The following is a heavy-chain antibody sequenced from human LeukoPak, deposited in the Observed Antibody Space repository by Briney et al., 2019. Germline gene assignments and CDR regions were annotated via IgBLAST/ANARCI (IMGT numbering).Heavy chain of an antibody. D-gene: IGHD2-15*01. Sequence: GGSLRRSCAASGFTFWNYAITWVRQAPGKGLEWVSHISSSGGNTYYADSVKGRFTISRDNSKNTLYLQMNSLRAEDTAVYYCAKDTRVASLFDYWGQGTLVTVSS. CDR2: ISSSGGNT. V-gene: IGHV3-23*01. CDR1: GFTFWNYA. J-gene: IGHJ4*02. CDR3: AKDTRVASLFDY.